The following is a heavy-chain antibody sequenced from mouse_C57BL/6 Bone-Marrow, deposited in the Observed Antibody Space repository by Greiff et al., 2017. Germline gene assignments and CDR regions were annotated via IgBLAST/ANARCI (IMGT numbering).Heavy chain of an antibody. D-gene: IGHD2-5*01. J-gene: IGHJ2*01. V-gene: IGHV5-4*01. CDR1: GFTFSSYA. Sequence: EVQGVESGGGLVKPGGSLKLSCAASGFTFSSYAMSWVRQTPEKRLEWVATISDGGSYTYYPANVKGRFTISRDNAKDNLYLQISHLKSEDTAMYYCARSSYYSNYVDYWGQGTTLTVSS. CDR2: ISDGGSYT. CDR3: ARSSYYSNYVDY.